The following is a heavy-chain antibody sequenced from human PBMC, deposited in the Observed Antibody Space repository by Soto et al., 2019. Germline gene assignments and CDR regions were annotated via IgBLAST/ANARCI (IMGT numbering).Heavy chain of an antibody. Sequence: ASVRVSCKASGYSFIDYYMHWVRQAPGQGFEWMGRISPKSGGTNYAQKFEGRVTMTWDTSLNTAYMELSSLISEDTAVYYCARPPGYISDWYYFDLWGQGTLVTVSS. CDR3: ARPPGYISDWYYFDL. V-gene: IGHV1-2*02. CDR2: ISPKSGGT. J-gene: IGHJ4*02. D-gene: IGHD3-9*01. CDR1: GYSFIDYY.